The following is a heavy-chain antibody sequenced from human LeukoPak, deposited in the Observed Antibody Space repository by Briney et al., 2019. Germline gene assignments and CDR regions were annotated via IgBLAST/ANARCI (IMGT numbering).Heavy chain of an antibody. V-gene: IGHV5-51*01. Sequence: GESLKISCKGSGYSFTSYWIGWVRQMPGKGLEWMGIIYPGDSDTRYSPSFQGQVTISADKSISTAYLQWSSLKASDTAMYYCARRGYSYGLGYYYGMDVWGKGTTVTVSS. D-gene: IGHD5-18*01. CDR3: ARRGYSYGLGYYYGMDV. CDR1: GYSFTSYW. J-gene: IGHJ6*04. CDR2: IYPGDSDT.